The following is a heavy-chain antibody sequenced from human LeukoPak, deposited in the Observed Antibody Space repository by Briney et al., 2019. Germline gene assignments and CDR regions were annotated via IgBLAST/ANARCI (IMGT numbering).Heavy chain of an antibody. CDR3: ARDMGITGADDS. CDR2: ISYDGSNK. J-gene: IGHJ4*02. Sequence: GGSLRLSCAASGFTFSSYVMSWVRQAPGKGLEWVAVISYDGSNKYYADSVKGRFTISRDNSKNTLYLQMNSLRAEDTAVYYCARDMGITGADDSWGQGTLVTVSS. V-gene: IGHV3-30*03. D-gene: IGHD6-13*01. CDR1: GFTFSSYV.